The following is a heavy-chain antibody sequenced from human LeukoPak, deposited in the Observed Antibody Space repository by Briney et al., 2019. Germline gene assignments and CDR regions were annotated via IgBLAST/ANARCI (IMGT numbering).Heavy chain of an antibody. J-gene: IGHJ6*03. CDR2: ISSSGSTI. CDR1: GFTFSSYE. CDR3: VRDNGSGSYYYYMDV. D-gene: IGHD3-10*01. Sequence: GGSLRLSCAASGFTFSSYEMNWVRQAPGKGLEWVSYISSSGSTIYYADSVKGRFTISRDNAKNSLYLQMNSLRAEDTAVYYCVRDNGSGSYYYYMDVWGKGTTVTISS. V-gene: IGHV3-48*03.